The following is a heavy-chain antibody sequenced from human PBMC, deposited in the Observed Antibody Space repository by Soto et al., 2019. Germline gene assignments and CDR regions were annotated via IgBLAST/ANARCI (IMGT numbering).Heavy chain of an antibody. J-gene: IGHJ4*02. CDR2: IYYDGNT. CDR1: GYSITRSSTY. V-gene: IGHV4-39*01. Sequence: PCKTLSLTCTVLGYSITRSSTYRGGIRQPPGKGLECIGNIYYDGNTYYNPSLKSRVTISLDTSKNQFSLRLNSVTAADTAVYYCARSSITPRLFMYPFDYWGQGTLVTVS. CDR3: ARSSITPRLFMYPFDY. D-gene: IGHD6-6*01.